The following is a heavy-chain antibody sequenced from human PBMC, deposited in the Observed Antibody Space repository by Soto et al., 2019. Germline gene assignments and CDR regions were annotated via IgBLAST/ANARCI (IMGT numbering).Heavy chain of an antibody. CDR2: ISSDGSNQ. D-gene: IGHD3-10*01. J-gene: IGHJ4*02. CDR1: GFTFSSYG. Sequence: QVQLVESGGGVVQPGRSLRLSCAASGFTFSSYGMYWVRQAPGKGLEWVARISSDGSNQFYGDSVKGRFTISRDNSKNTLDLQMNSLRSEDTAVYYCAKDVGAEYWGQGTLVTVSS. V-gene: IGHV3-30*18. CDR3: AKDVGAEY.